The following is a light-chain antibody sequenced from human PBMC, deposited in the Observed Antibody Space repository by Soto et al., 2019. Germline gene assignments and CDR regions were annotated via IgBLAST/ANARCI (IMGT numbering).Light chain of an antibody. V-gene: IGKV1-5*03. CDR3: QQYNSYST. CDR2: KAS. J-gene: IGKJ1*01. CDR1: QSISNW. Sequence: DIQMTQSPYTLSASVGDRVTITCLASQSISNWLAWYQQKPGKAPKILIYKASSLESGVPSRFSGSGSGTEFTLTISSLQPDDFATYYCQQYNSYSTFGQGTKVDSK.